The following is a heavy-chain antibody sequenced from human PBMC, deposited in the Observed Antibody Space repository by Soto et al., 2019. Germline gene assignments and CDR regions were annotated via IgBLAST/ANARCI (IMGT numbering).Heavy chain of an antibody. D-gene: IGHD1-1*01. CDR2: LYDLDGT. CDR1: GFTVSGKKY. V-gene: IGHV3-53*01. CDR3: ATWHLQEHAYDI. J-gene: IGHJ3*02. Sequence: GESLKISCAAFGFTVSGKKYVAWVRQAPGKGLEWVSALYDLDGTYYADSVKGRFTTSSDSSRTTVYLQMNSLRPDDTAVYSCATWHLQEHAYDIWGQGTMVTVSS.